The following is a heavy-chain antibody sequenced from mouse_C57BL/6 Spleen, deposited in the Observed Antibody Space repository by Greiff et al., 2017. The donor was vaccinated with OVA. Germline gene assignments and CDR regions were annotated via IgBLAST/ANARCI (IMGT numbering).Heavy chain of an antibody. J-gene: IGHJ3*01. CDR1: GYSITSGYY. Sequence: EVQLQQSGPGLVKPSQSLSLTCSVTGYSITSGYYWNWIRQFPGNKLEWMGYISYDGSNNYNPSLKNRISITRDTSKNQFFLKLNSVTTEDTATYYCARFGYYGGAWFAYWGQGTLVTVSA. V-gene: IGHV3-6*01. D-gene: IGHD1-2*01. CDR2: ISYDGSN. CDR3: ARFGYYGGAWFAY.